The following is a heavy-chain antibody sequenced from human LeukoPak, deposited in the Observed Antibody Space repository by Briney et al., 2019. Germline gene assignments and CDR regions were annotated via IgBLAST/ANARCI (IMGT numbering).Heavy chain of an antibody. CDR3: ARLYCSSTSCYEDY. CDR2: IYYSGST. J-gene: IGHJ4*02. Sequence: SETLSLTCTVSGGSISSSSYYWGWIRQPPGKGLEWIGSIYYSGSTYYNPSLKSRVTISVDTSKNQFPLKLSSVTAADTAVYYCARLYCSSTSCYEDYWGQGTLVTVSS. D-gene: IGHD2-2*01. CDR1: GGSISSSSYY. V-gene: IGHV4-39*01.